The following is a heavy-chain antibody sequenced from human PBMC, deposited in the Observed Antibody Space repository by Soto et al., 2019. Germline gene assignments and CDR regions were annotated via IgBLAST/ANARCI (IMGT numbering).Heavy chain of an antibody. J-gene: IGHJ4*02. V-gene: IGHV4-34*01. CDR3: ARSKLRVGATTPFDY. CDR2: INHSGST. Sequence: SETLSLTCAVYGGSFSGYYWSWIRQPPGKGLEWIGEINHSGSTNYNPSLKSRVTISVDTSKNQFSLKLSSVTAADTAVYYCARSKLRVGATTPFDYRGQGTLVTVSS. D-gene: IGHD1-26*01. CDR1: GGSFSGYY.